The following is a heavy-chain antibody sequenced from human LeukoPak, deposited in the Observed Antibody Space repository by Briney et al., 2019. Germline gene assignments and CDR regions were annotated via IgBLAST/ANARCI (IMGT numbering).Heavy chain of an antibody. CDR2: IHSGVST. Sequence: PGGSLRLSCAASGFTVSSNYMSWVRQAPGKGLEWVSFIHSGVSTYYADSVKGRFTISRDNPKNTVYLQMNGLRAEDTAVYYCARDRGTSGYLPWGQGTLVTVSS. CDR3: ARDRGTSGYLP. V-gene: IGHV3-53*01. D-gene: IGHD3-22*01. CDR1: GFTVSSNY. J-gene: IGHJ5*02.